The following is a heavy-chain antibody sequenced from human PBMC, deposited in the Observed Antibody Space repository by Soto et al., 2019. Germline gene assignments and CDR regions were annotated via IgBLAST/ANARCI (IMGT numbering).Heavy chain of an antibody. CDR1: GFTFSDYY. CDR3: AKETVPVATPWFDP. D-gene: IGHD2-2*01. V-gene: IGHV3-11*01. CDR2: ISSSGSTI. Sequence: LSCAASGFTFSDYYMSWIRQAPGKGLEWVSYISSSGSTIYYADSVEGRFTISRDNAKNTLYLQMNSLRAEDTAVYYCAKETVPVATPWFDPWGQGTLVTVSS. J-gene: IGHJ5*02.